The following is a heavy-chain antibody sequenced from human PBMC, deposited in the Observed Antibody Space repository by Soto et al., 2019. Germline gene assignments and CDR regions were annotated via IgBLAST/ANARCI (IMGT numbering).Heavy chain of an antibody. J-gene: IGHJ4*02. D-gene: IGHD2-15*01. CDR1: GFTFSTYS. CDR3: ARDLGVALATLTLDY. V-gene: IGHV3-21*01. CDR2: ITSSSSFR. Sequence: EVQLVESGGGLVKPGGSLRLSCAASGFTFSTYSMNWVRQAPGKGLEWVADITSSSSFRFYADSVKGRFTISRDDDKHSLYLQMDSLRAEDTGVYYCARDLGVALATLTLDYWGQGTLVTVSS.